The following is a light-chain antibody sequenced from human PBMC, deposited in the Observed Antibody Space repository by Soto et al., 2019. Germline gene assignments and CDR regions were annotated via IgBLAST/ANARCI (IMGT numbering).Light chain of an antibody. J-gene: IGLJ2*01. CDR2: GNN. CDR3: LSYDNSLSSPVL. V-gene: IGLV1-40*01. Sequence: QSVLTQPPSVSGARGQRVTIPCTGSSSSIGAGYDVHWYQQLPGTAPKLLIYGNNNRPSGVPDRFSGSRSGTSASLAITGLQAEDEADYFCLSYDNSLSSPVLFGGGTKLTVL. CDR1: SSSIGAGYD.